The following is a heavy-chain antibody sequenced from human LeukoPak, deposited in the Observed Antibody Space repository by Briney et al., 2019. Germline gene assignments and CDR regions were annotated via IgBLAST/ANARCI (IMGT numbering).Heavy chain of an antibody. Sequence: GGSLRLSCAASGFTFSTYAMSWVRQAPGKGLEWVANIKQDGSEKYYVDSVKGRFTISRDNAKNSLYLQMNSLRAEDTAVYYCASGDDSSGYYDDVLNYWGQGTLVTVSS. V-gene: IGHV3-7*01. CDR2: IKQDGSEK. D-gene: IGHD3-22*01. CDR1: GFTFSTYA. J-gene: IGHJ4*02. CDR3: ASGDDSSGYYDDVLNY.